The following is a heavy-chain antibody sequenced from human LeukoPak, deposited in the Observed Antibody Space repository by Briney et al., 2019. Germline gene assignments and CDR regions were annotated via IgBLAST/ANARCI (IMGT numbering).Heavy chain of an antibody. D-gene: IGHD6-19*01. Sequence: SVKVSCKASGFTFTSSAMQWVRQARGQRLEWIGWIVVGSGNTNYAQKFQERVTITRDMSTGTAYMELSSLRSDDTAVYYCARVGSPDSENSGWKLFFDYWGQGTLVTVSS. J-gene: IGHJ4*02. CDR2: IVVGSGNT. CDR3: ARVGSPDSENSGWKLFFDY. V-gene: IGHV1-58*02. CDR1: GFTFTSSA.